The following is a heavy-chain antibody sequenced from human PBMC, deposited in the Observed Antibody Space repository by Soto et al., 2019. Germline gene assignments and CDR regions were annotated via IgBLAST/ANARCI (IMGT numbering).Heavy chain of an antibody. Sequence: GASVKVSCKASGYTFTSYYLHWLQQAPGQGLEWMGIINPSGGSTSYAQKFQGRVTMTRDTSTSTVYMELSSLRSEDTAVYYCARDPKHIVVVTAIHSLYYYGMDVWGQGTTVTVSS. CDR2: INPSGGST. D-gene: IGHD2-21*02. CDR1: GYTFTSYY. CDR3: ARDPKHIVVVTAIHSLYYYGMDV. V-gene: IGHV1-46*01. J-gene: IGHJ6*02.